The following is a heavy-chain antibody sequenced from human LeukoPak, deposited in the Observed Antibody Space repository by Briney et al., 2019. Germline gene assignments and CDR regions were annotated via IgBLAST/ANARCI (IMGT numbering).Heavy chain of an antibody. V-gene: IGHV3-74*01. J-gene: IGHJ4*02. CDR3: ARQWAIDY. CDR1: GFTFSSYW. D-gene: IGHD1-26*01. Sequence: GGSLRLSCAASGFTFSSYWMHWVRQTPGKGLVWVSRVSGDGSRKTYADFVRGRFTISRDNAKNTLYLQMNSLRVEDTAVYYCARQWAIDYWGQGTLVTVSS. CDR2: VSGDGSRK.